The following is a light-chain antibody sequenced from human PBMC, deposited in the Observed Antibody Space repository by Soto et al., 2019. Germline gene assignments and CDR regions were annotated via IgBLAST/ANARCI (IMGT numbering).Light chain of an antibody. CDR1: QSILYSSNNKNY. J-gene: IGKJ4*01. CDR2: WAS. CDR3: QQYYSTPPT. V-gene: IGKV4-1*01. Sequence: DFVMTQSPDSLAVSLGERATINCKSGQSILYSSNNKNYLAWYQQKPGQPPKLLIYWASTRESGVPDRFSGSGSGTDFTLTISSLQAEDVAVYYCQQYYSTPPTFGGGTKVEIK.